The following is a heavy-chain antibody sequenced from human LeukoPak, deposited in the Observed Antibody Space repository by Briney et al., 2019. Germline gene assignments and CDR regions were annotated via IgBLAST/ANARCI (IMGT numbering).Heavy chain of an antibody. CDR1: GFTFSSYA. CDR2: ISISGENT. V-gene: IGHV3-23*01. CDR3: ARLISTSSSRFSDY. J-gene: IGHJ4*02. Sequence: GGSLRLACAASGFTFSSYAMSWVRQAPGKGLEWVSAISISGENTYYADSVKGRFTISRDTSRNTLYLQMHSLRVEDTAEYYCARLISTSSSRFSDYWGQGTLVTVSS. D-gene: IGHD6-6*01.